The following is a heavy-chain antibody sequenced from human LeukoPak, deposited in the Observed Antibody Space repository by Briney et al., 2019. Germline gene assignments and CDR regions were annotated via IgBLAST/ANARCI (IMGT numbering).Heavy chain of an antibody. CDR2: IHYSVST. J-gene: IGHJ6*02. CDR1: GGTFSSYS. D-gene: IGHD3-10*01. CDR3: ASSMARGVISSYYYGMDV. Sequence: PSETLTLTCTASGGTFSSYSRSWIRQPPGKGLEWIGYIHYSVSTTYNPSLKSRVAISLDTSKDQLSLNLSSVTAADTAVYYCASSMARGVISSYYYGMDVWGQGTTVTVSS. V-gene: IGHV4-59*01.